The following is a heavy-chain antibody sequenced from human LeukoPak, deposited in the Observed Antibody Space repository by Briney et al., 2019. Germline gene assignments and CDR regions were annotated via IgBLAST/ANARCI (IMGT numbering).Heavy chain of an antibody. CDR1: GGSIRSGGYY. CDR2: IHYSGST. Sequence: SETLSLTCTVSGGSIRSGGYYWSWIRLHPVKGLEWIGYIHYSGSTYYNPSLKSQVTISLDTSKNQFSLKLSSVTAADTAVYYCARDLSPLTIFGVVIIGYWGQGTLVTVSS. D-gene: IGHD3-3*01. V-gene: IGHV4-31*01. J-gene: IGHJ4*02. CDR3: ARDLSPLTIFGVVIIGY.